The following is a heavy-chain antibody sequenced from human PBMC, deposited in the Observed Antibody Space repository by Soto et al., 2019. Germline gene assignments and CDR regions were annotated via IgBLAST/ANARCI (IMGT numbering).Heavy chain of an antibody. CDR1: GYTCTSYG. D-gene: IGHD1-1*01. J-gene: IGHJ4*02. CDR3: ARGTTGVFDF. Sequence: ASVKVSCKPSGYTCTSYGISWVRQAPGQGLEWMGWISVYTGNTNYAQKFQGRVTMTTDTSTSTVYMELTSLRSDDTAVYYCARGTTGVFDFWGQGTVVTVSS. V-gene: IGHV1-18*01. CDR2: ISVYTGNT.